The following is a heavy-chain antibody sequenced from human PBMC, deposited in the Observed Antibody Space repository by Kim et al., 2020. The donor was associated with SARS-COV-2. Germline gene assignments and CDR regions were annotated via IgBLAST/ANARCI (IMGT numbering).Heavy chain of an antibody. CDR1: GGSISSSSYY. J-gene: IGHJ3*02. V-gene: IGHV4-39*07. CDR2: IYYSGST. CDR3: ARGGVLFFGANDAFDI. D-gene: IGHD3-10*01. Sequence: SETLSLTCTVSGGSISSSSYYWGWIRQPPGKGLEWIGSIYYSGSTYYNPSLKSRVTISVDTSKNQFSLKLSSVTAADTAVYYCARGGVLFFGANDAFDIWGQGTMVTVSS.